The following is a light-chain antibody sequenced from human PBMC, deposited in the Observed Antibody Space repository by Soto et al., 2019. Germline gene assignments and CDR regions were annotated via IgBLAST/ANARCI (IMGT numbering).Light chain of an antibody. CDR3: SAYTVSRTYV. V-gene: IGLV2-14*03. CDR1: SSDVGAYNF. CDR2: NVY. J-gene: IGLJ1*01. Sequence: QSVLTQPASVSGSPGQSITISCTGTSSDVGAYNFVSWHQQHPGKVPKLMIYNVYDRPSGISYRFSGSKSGNTASLTISGLQGEDEADYYCSAYTVSRTYVFGTGTKLTVL.